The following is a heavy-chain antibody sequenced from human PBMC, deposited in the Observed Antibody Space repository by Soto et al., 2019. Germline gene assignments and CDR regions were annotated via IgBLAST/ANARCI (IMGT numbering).Heavy chain of an antibody. Sequence: VQLVESGGGVVQPGRSLRLSCVASGSTFSNYGMHWVRQAPGKGPEWVAVIWYDGSNKDYGESVKCRFTISRDNSKKTLYLDLNSLRSEDTAVYYCASDGGSHGPSYFDSWGQGSLVIVSS. CDR1: GSTFSNYG. V-gene: IGHV3-33*01. CDR2: IWYDGSNK. CDR3: ASDGGSHGPSYFDS. D-gene: IGHD3-16*01. J-gene: IGHJ4*02.